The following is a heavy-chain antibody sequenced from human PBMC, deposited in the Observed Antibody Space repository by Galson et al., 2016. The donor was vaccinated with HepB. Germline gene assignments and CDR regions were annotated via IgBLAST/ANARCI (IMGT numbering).Heavy chain of an antibody. Sequence: SLRLSCAVSGISVSSYAMNWVRQAPGKGLEWVSRISGGGVNTYYGDSVEGRFTISRDNSKNTLYLQMNSLRVEDMALYYCAKGSYSSGSAVNWFDPWGQGTLVTVSS. D-gene: IGHD6-19*01. CDR3: AKGSYSSGSAVNWFDP. CDR2: ISGGGVNT. J-gene: IGHJ5*02. CDR1: GISVSSYA. V-gene: IGHV3-23*01.